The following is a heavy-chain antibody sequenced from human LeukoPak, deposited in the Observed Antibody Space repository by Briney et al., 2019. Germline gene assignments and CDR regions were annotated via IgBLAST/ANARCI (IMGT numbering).Heavy chain of an antibody. V-gene: IGHV4-61*02. CDR1: GGSISSGDYY. D-gene: IGHD3-3*01. CDR3: ARDNYDFWSGFGAFDI. J-gene: IGHJ3*02. Sequence: NPSETLSLTCTVSGGSISSGDYYWSWIRQPAGKGLEWIGRIYTSGSTNYNPSLKSRVTMSVDTSKNQFSLKLSSVTAADTAVYYCARDNYDFWSGFGAFDIWGQGTMVTVSS. CDR2: IYTSGST.